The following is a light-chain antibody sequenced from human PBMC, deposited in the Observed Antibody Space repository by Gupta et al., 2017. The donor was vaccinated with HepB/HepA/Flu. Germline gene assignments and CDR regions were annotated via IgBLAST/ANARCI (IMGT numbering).Light chain of an antibody. V-gene: IGLV2-23*02. Sequence: QSALTQPASVSGSPGQSITISCTGTSSDVGSYNLVSWYQQHPGKAPKLMMYEVSKRPSGVSNRVSGSKSGTTVSLTISGLQAEDDSDYYCCSYAGSSWVFGGGTKLTVL. CDR1: SSDVGSYNL. CDR3: CSYAGSSWV. CDR2: EVS. J-gene: IGLJ2*01.